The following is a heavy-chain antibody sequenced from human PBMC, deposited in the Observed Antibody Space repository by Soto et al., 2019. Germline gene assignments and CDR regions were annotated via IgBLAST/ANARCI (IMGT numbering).Heavy chain of an antibody. CDR3: GREGAPWGSYRYDAFDI. D-gene: IGHD3-16*02. Sequence: ASVKVSCKASGGTFSSYAISWVRQAPGQGLEWMGGIIPIFGTANYAQKFQGRVTITADESTSTAYMELSSLRSEDTAVYYCGREGAPWGSYRYDAFDIWGQGTMVTVSS. CDR2: IIPIFGTA. J-gene: IGHJ3*02. V-gene: IGHV1-69*13. CDR1: GGTFSSYA.